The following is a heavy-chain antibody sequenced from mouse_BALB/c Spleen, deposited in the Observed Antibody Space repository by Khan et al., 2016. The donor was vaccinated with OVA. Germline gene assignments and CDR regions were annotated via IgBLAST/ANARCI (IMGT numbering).Heavy chain of an antibody. V-gene: IGHV1-18*01. J-gene: IGHJ2*01. CDR3: TRGGHGSPFDY. Sequence: GQRQQSGPELVKPGASGKISCKASGYTCTDYNMDWVKQSHGKSLEWIGDITPNNGGTIYNQKFKGKATLTGDKSSSKAYMELRRLTSEDTAVYYCTRGGHGSPFDYWGPGTTLTVSS. D-gene: IGHD1-1*01. CDR1: GYTCTDYN. CDR2: ITPNNGGT.